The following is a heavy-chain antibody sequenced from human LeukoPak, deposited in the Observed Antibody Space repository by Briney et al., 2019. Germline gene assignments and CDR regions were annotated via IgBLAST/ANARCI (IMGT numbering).Heavy chain of an antibody. CDR2: IYDSGST. V-gene: IGHV4-39*01. D-gene: IGHD3-22*01. Sequence: NASETLSLTCTVSGGSIGSSTYYWGWIRQPPGKGLEWIGTIYDSGSTYYNPSLKSRVTISVDTSKNQFSLRLSSVTAADTAVYYCARHGPEDRHYYDSSGYYDLDYWGQGTLVTVSS. CDR3: ARHGPEDRHYYDSSGYYDLDY. CDR1: GGSIGSSTYY. J-gene: IGHJ4*02.